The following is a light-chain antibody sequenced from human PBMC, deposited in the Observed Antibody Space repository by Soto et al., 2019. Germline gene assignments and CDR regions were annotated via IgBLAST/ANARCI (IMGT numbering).Light chain of an antibody. V-gene: IGKV3-20*01. CDR1: QSISSSY. CDR3: HQYGSAPAWT. Sequence: EIVLTQSPGTLSLFPGERATLSCRASQSISSSYLAWDQQKPGQAPRLLIHGASNRATGIPDRFSGAGSGTDFTLTISRLEPEDSAVYYCHQYGSAPAWTFGQGTKVEIK. J-gene: IGKJ1*01. CDR2: GAS.